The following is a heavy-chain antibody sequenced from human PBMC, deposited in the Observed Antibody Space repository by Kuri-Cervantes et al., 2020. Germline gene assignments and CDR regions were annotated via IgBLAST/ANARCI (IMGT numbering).Heavy chain of an antibody. Sequence: GESLKISCAASGFVFNNAWMTWVRQAPGKGLEWVGHIKSKRNGGTTDYAAPVRGRFAISRDDSNNNVYLQMNSLKTEGTALYYCVGADYWGQGTLVTVSS. V-gene: IGHV3-15*01. CDR3: VGADY. J-gene: IGHJ4*02. CDR1: GFVFNNAW. CDR2: IKSKRNGGTT.